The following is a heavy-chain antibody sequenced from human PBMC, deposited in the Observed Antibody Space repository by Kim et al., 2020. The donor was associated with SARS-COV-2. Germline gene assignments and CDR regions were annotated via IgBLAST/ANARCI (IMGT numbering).Heavy chain of an antibody. Sequence: GRFTISRDNAKNSLYLQMNSLRAEDTAVYYCARTKYCSSTSCYRSDAFDIWGQGTMVTVSS. CDR3: ARTKYCSSTSCYRSDAFDI. D-gene: IGHD2-2*02. J-gene: IGHJ3*02. V-gene: IGHV3-48*03.